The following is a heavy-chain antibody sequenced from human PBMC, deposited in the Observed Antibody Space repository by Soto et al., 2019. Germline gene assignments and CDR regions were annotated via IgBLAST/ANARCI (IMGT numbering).Heavy chain of an antibody. Sequence: SETMSLTSTASAGSITCRSPFWGWVRQPPGKGLEWIGTIYFTGNTYYTPSLKSRLTMSIDTSKNEFSLRLNSVTAAGTAVYYCAGQTFTIAAASYGRSNWFDPWGPGTLVTVSS. CDR3: AGQTFTIAAASYGRSNWFDP. V-gene: IGHV4-39*01. CDR2: IYFTGNT. J-gene: IGHJ5*02. CDR1: AGSITCRSPF. D-gene: IGHD6-25*01.